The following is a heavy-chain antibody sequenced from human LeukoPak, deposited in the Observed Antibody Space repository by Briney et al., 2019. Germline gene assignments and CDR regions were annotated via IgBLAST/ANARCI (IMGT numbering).Heavy chain of an antibody. CDR3: AKERDRGGSSYNWFDP. D-gene: IGHD2-15*01. CDR2: ISGSGGRT. V-gene: IGHV3-23*01. J-gene: IGHJ5*02. CDR1: GFTFSSYA. Sequence: GGSLRLSCAASGFTFSSYAMSWVRQAPGKGLEWVSAISGSGGRTCYADFVKGRFTVSRDNSKNTLYLQMNSLRAEDTAVYYCAKERDRGGSSYNWFDPWGQGTLVTVSS.